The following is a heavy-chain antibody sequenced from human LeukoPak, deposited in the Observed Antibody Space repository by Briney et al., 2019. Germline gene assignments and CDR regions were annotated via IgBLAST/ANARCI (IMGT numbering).Heavy chain of an antibody. D-gene: IGHD2-2*01. Sequence: GGSLRLSCAASGFTFSSYAMHWVRQAPGKGLEWVAVISYDGSDKYYADSVKGRFTISRDNSKNTLYLQMNSLRAEDTAVYYCARGLASSTSFPDYWGQGTLVTVSS. J-gene: IGHJ4*02. CDR2: ISYDGSDK. CDR1: GFTFSSYA. CDR3: ARGLASSTSFPDY. V-gene: IGHV3-30-3*01.